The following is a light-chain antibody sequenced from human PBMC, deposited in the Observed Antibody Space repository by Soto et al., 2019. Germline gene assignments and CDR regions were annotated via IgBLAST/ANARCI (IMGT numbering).Light chain of an antibody. CDR2: KAS. V-gene: IGKV1-5*03. CDR3: QQYNSNSEIS. J-gene: IGKJ3*01. CDR1: QSIGRW. Sequence: DIQITQSPSTLSASVGDRVTITCRASQSIGRWLAWYQQKPGKAPKLLIYKASTLESGVPSRFSGSGSGTDFTLTISSLQPDDFATYYCQQYNSNSEISFGPGTKVDIK.